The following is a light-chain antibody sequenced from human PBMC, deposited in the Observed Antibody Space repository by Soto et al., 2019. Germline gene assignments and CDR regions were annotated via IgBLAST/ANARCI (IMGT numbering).Light chain of an antibody. CDR2: DVS. J-gene: IGKJ4*01. V-gene: IGKV3D-11*02. CDR1: QSVDTY. CDR3: QQRRSSLT. Sequence: VLTQSPATRSLSPGERATLSCRASQSVDTYLAWYQQKSGRAPRLLIYDVSKRATGIPPRFSGSGAGTDFTLTISSLEPEDSATYYCQQRRSSLTFGGGTKVDSK.